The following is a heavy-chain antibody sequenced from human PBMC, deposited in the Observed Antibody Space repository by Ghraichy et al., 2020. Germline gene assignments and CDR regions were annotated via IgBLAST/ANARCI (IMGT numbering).Heavy chain of an antibody. J-gene: IGHJ6*02. CDR1: GGTFSSYA. D-gene: IGHD2-2*01. Sequence: SVKVSCKASGGTFSSYAISWVRQAPGQGLEWMGGIIPIFGTANYAQKFQGRVTITADESTSTAYMELSSLRSEDTAVYYCARGGCSSTSCYVYYYYGMDVWGQGTTVTVSS. CDR2: IIPIFGTA. CDR3: ARGGCSSTSCYVYYYYGMDV. V-gene: IGHV1-69*13.